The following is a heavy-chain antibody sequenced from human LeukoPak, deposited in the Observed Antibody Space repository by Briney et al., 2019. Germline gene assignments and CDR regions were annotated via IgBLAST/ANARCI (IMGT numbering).Heavy chain of an antibody. Sequence: PGGSLSLSCAADGFTFTSYGMHWVRQAPGKGLEWVAVIWYDGSNKYYADSVEGRFTLSRDNSKNTLYLQMDSLRGEDTAVTYCARDPRYSSSCIDCWGQGGLVSVCS. CDR2: IWYDGSNK. J-gene: IGHJ4*02. D-gene: IGHD6-13*01. CDR1: GFTFTSYG. CDR3: ARDPRYSSSCIDC. V-gene: IGHV3-33*01.